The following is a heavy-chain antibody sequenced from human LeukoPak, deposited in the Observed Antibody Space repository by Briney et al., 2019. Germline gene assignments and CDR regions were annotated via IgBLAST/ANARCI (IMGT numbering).Heavy chain of an antibody. CDR3: ARDGQAGLIDAFDV. J-gene: IGHJ3*01. CDR2: TRQVGWSA. V-gene: IGHV3-30*02. D-gene: IGHD3-16*02. Sequence: GGSLRPSCATSTFTFNRYSMHWVRRPPGKGLEWVAFTRQVGWSAEYTESVKGRFTVSRDTSKNTMYLQMHSLRVEDTAVYYCARDGQAGLIDAFDVWGQGTMVTVSS. CDR1: TFTFNRYS.